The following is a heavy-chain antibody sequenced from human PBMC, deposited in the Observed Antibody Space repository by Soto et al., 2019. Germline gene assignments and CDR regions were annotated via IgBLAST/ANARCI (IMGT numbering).Heavy chain of an antibody. J-gene: IGHJ6*03. Sequence: EVQLVESGGGLVQPGGSLRLSCEASGFTFSTYWMSWVRQAPGKGLEWVATIKQDGSDKYHVDSVRGRFTISRYNAEISLYLQLSSLRAEDTAVYYCVRGCGTSNCPYYLDVWGKATTVIVSS. CDR1: GFTFSTYW. CDR3: VRGCGTSNCPYYLDV. CDR2: IKQDGSDK. V-gene: IGHV3-7*01. D-gene: IGHD1-1*01.